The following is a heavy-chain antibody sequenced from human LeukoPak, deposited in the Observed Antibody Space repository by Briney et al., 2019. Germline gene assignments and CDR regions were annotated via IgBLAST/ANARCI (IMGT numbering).Heavy chain of an antibody. CDR1: GYTFTSYD. V-gene: IGHV1-8*01. CDR3: AREKPYDYVWGSYRHFDY. J-gene: IGHJ4*02. D-gene: IGHD3-16*02. CDR2: MSPSTGNT. Sequence: ASVKVSCKASGYTFTSYDINWVRQATGQGFEWMGWMSPSTGNTGYAQKFQGRVTMTRDTSTSTVYMELSSLRSEDTAVYYCAREKPYDYVWGSYRHFDYWGQGTLVTVSS.